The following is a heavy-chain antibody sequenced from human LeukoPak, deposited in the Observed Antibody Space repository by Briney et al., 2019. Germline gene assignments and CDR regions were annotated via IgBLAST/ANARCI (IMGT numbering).Heavy chain of an antibody. CDR3: ARDVSRDTAMVTFPYYYGMDV. CDR1: GGSISSYY. CDR2: IYTSGST. D-gene: IGHD5-18*01. V-gene: IGHV4-4*07. Sequence: PSETLSLTCTVSGGSISSYYWSWIRQPAGKGLEWIGRIYTSGSTNYNPSLKSRVTISVDTSKNQFSLKLSSVTAADTAVYYCARDVSRDTAMVTFPYYYGMDVWGQGTTVTVSS. J-gene: IGHJ6*02.